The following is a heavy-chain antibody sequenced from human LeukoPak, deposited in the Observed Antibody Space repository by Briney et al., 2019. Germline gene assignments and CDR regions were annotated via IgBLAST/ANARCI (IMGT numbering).Heavy chain of an antibody. CDR2: ISSTGCSI. CDR3: ARDDVSWNDVHWFDP. CDR1: GFTFRYYT. D-gene: IGHD1-1*01. J-gene: IGHJ5*02. Sequence: GGSLRLSCAASGFTFRYYTMSWVRQAPGKGLEWVSSISSTGCSIFYAESVKDRFTNSRDNAKNSLYLQMSSRRVDDTALYNWARDDVSWNDVHWFDPWGQGTLVTVSS. V-gene: IGHV3-21*01.